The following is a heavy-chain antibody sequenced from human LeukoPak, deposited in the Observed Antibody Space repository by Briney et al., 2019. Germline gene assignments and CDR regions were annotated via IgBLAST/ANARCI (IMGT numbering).Heavy chain of an antibody. V-gene: IGHV1-18*01. J-gene: IGHJ4*02. CDR2: ISPYNDNT. D-gene: IGHD1-14*01. Sequence: ASVKVSRKASGYTFTRYGISWVRQAPGQGLEWMGWISPYNDNTDYAQKFQGRLTMTTDTSTSTAYMELRSLRSDDTAVYYCARDFTGDYGYWGQGTLVTVSS. CDR3: ARDFTGDYGY. CDR1: GYTFTRYG.